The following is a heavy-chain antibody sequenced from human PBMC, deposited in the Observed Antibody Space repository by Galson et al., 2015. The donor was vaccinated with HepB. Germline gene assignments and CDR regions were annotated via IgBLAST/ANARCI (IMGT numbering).Heavy chain of an antibody. CDR1: GFTFSSYS. Sequence: SLRLSCAASGFTFSSYSMNWVRQAPGKGLEWVSSISSSSSYIYYADSVKGRFTISRDNAKNSLYLQMNSLRAEDTAVYYCARPRTRYSSGWYGPGFFDYWGQGTLVTVSS. CDR3: ARPRTRYSSGWYGPGFFDY. D-gene: IGHD6-19*01. J-gene: IGHJ4*02. CDR2: ISSSSSYI. V-gene: IGHV3-21*01.